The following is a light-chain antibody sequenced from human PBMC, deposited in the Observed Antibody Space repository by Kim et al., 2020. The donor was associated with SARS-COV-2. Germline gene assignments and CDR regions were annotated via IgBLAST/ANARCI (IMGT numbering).Light chain of an antibody. J-gene: IGLJ2*01. CDR2: DDN. CDR3: AVWDNGLKGWA. V-gene: IGLV1-44*01. Sequence: GQRVTVSCSGSRSNIGTNGVNWYQQVPGTAPKLLIYDDNRRPSGVPDRVSGSKSGTSASLAIGGLQSEDEAHYYCAVWDNGLKGWAFGGGTQLTVL. CDR1: RSNIGTNG.